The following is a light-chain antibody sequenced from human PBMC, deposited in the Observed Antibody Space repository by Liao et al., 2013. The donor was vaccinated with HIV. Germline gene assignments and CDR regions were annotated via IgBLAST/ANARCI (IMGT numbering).Light chain of an antibody. Sequence: SYELTQPPSVSVSPGQTASITCSGDKLGDKYACWYQQKPGQSPVLVIYQDSKRPSGIPERFSGSNSGNTATLTISGTQPVDEAEYYCQAWDSSTVVFGGGTKLTVL. CDR1: KLGDKY. V-gene: IGLV3-1*01. CDR2: QDS. J-gene: IGLJ2*01. CDR3: QAWDSSTVV.